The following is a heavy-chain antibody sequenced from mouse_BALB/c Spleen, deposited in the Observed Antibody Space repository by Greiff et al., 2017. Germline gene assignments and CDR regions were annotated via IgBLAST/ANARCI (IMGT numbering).Heavy chain of an antibody. CDR1: GFSLTGYG. D-gene: IGHD2-4*01. J-gene: IGHJ4*01. Sequence: VQLVESGPGLVAPSQSLSITCTASGFSLTGYGVNWVRQPQGKGLEWLGMIWGNGSTDYNSALNSRLSISKDNSTSQVFLKVNSLQTDDTARYYCARGDYDDYAMDYWGQGTTVTVSS. CDR3: ARGDYDDYAMDY. CDR2: IWGNGST. V-gene: IGHV2-6-7*01.